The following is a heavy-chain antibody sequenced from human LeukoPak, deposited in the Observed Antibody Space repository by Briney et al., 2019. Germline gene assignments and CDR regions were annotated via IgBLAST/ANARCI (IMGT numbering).Heavy chain of an antibody. CDR1: GFTFSIYW. J-gene: IGHJ4*02. CDR3: ARTTLPLIYYFDY. Sequence: GGSLRLSCAASGFTFSIYWMSWVRQAPGKGLEWVANIKQDGSEKYYVDSVKGRFTISRDNAKNSLYLQMNSLRAEDTAVYYCARTTLPLIYYFDYWGQGTLVTVSS. V-gene: IGHV3-7*01. D-gene: IGHD3/OR15-3a*01. CDR2: IKQDGSEK.